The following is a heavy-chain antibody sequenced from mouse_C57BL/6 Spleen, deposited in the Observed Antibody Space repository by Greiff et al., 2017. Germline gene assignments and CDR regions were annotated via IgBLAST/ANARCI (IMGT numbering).Heavy chain of an antibody. J-gene: IGHJ2*01. Sequence: QVQLQQPGAELVRPGSSVKLSCKASGYTFTSYWMHWVKQRPIQGLEWIGNIDPSDSETHYNQKFKDKATLTVDKSSSTAYMQLSSLTAEDSAVYYCARWDGYSYYFDYWGQGTTLTVSS. CDR3: ARWDGYSYYFDY. CDR1: GYTFTSYW. D-gene: IGHD2-3*01. CDR2: IDPSDSET. V-gene: IGHV1-52*01.